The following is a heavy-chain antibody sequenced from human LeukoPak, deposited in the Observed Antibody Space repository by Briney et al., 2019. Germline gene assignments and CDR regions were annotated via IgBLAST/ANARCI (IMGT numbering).Heavy chain of an antibody. D-gene: IGHD2-15*01. Sequence: GGSLRLSCAASGSTFSNAWMNWVRQAPGKGLEWVGRIKSRTYGGTADYAAPVKGRFTISRDDSKNTLYLQMKSLKTEDTAMYYCTTEGYGDAFDIWGLGTMVTVSS. CDR3: TTEGYGDAFDI. V-gene: IGHV3-15*07. J-gene: IGHJ3*02. CDR2: IKSRTYGGTA. CDR1: GSTFSNAW.